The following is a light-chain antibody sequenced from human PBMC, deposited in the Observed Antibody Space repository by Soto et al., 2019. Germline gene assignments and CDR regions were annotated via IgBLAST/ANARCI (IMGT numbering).Light chain of an antibody. Sequence: ENVLTQSPGTLSLSPGECATLYCRASQSVRSNFLAWYQQKPGQAPRLLIYGASNRATGIPDRFSGSGSGTDFTLTITRLEPEDFAMYYCQRYDSLRTFGQGTKVDIK. CDR1: QSVRSNF. CDR3: QRYDSLRT. J-gene: IGKJ1*01. V-gene: IGKV3-20*01. CDR2: GAS.